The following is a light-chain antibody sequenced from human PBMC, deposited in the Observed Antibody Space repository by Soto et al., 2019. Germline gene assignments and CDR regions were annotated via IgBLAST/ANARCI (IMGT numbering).Light chain of an antibody. CDR1: SSNIESNY. V-gene: IGLV1-47*01. Sequence: QSVLTQPPSASGTPGQRVTSSCSGSSSNIESNYVYWYQQLPGSAPKLLIYRNDQRPSGVPDRFSGSKSGTSASLAISGLRSEDEADYYCAAWDDSLSAVVFGGGTKLTVL. J-gene: IGLJ2*01. CDR2: RND. CDR3: AAWDDSLSAVV.